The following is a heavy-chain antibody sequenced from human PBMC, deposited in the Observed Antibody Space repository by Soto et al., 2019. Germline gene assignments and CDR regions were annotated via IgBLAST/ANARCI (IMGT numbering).Heavy chain of an antibody. CDR3: ATYSGNYERYGVYYGMDV. J-gene: IGHJ6*02. V-gene: IGHV4-34*01. Sequence: PSETLSLTCAVYGGSFSGYYWSWIRQPPGKGLEWIGEINHSGSTNYNPSLKSRVTISVDTSKNQFSLKLSSVTAADTAVYYCATYSGNYERYGVYYGMDVWGQGTTVTVSS. CDR1: GGSFSGYY. D-gene: IGHD1-26*01. CDR2: INHSGST.